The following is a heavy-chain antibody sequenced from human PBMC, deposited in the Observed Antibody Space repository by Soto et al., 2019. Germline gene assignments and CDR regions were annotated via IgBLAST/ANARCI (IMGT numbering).Heavy chain of an antibody. D-gene: IGHD6-13*01. J-gene: IGHJ4*02. V-gene: IGHV4-59*01. CDR2: IYYSGST. CDR1: GGSISSYY. CDR3: ARVGLSSSLDY. Sequence: QVQLQESGPGLVKPSETLSLTCTVSGGSISSYYWSWIRQPPGKGLEWIGYIYYSGSTNYNPSLKSRVTLSVDTPKNQFSLKLSSVTAADTAVYYCARVGLSSSLDYWGQGTLVTVSS.